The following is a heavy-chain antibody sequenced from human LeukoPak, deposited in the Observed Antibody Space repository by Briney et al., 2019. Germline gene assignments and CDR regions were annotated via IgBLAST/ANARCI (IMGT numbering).Heavy chain of an antibody. J-gene: IGHJ5*02. V-gene: IGHV1-2*06. D-gene: IGHD2-2*01. Sequence: ASVKVFCKASGYTFTGYYMHWVRQAPGQGLEWMGRINPNSGGTNYAQKFQGRVTMTRDTSISTAYMELSRLRSDDTAVYYCAREPRDIVVVPAALGNWFDPWGQGTLVTVSS. CDR1: GYTFTGYY. CDR2: INPNSGGT. CDR3: AREPRDIVVVPAALGNWFDP.